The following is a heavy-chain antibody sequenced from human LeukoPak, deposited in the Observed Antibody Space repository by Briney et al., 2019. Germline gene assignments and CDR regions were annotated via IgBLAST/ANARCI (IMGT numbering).Heavy chain of an antibody. Sequence: PGGSLRLSCAASGFTFSNYWMSWVRQAPGKGLEWVANIKQDGSEQYYVDSVKGRFTISRDNAKNSLYLQMNSLRAEDTAVYYCTREGITAGADYWGQGTLVTVSS. D-gene: IGHD6-13*01. V-gene: IGHV3-7*01. CDR1: GFTFSNYW. J-gene: IGHJ4*02. CDR3: TREGITAGADY. CDR2: IKQDGSEQ.